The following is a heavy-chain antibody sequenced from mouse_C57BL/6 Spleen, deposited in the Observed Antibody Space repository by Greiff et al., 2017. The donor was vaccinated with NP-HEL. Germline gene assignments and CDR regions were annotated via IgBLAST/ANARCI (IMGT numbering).Heavy chain of an antibody. V-gene: IGHV1-20*01. CDR1: GYSFTGYF. J-gene: IGHJ2*01. CDR2: INPYNGDT. D-gene: IGHD2-4*01. Sequence: VQLQQSGPELVKPGDSVKISCKASGYSFTGYFMNWVMQSHGKSLEWIGRINPYNGDTFYNQKFKGKASLTVDKSSSTAHMELRSLTSEDSAVYYCARTEDYGYFDYWGQGTTLTVSS. CDR3: ARTEDYGYFDY.